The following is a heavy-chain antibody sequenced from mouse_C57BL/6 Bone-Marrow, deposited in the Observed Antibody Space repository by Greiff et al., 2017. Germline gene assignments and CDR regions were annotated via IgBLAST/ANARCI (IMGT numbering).Heavy chain of an antibody. CDR1: GFNIKDDY. CDR3: TTEWLVPWCAY. D-gene: IGHD2-3*01. Sequence: VQLQQSGAELVRPGASVKLSCTASGFNIKDDYMHWVKQRPEQGLEWIGWIDPENGDTEYASKFQGKATITADTSSTTAYLQLSSLTSEDTAVYYCTTEWLVPWCAYWGQGTLVTVSA. V-gene: IGHV14-4*01. J-gene: IGHJ3*01. CDR2: IDPENGDT.